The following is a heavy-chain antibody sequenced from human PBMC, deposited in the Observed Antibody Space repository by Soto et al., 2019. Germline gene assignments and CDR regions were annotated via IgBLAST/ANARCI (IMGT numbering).Heavy chain of an antibody. D-gene: IGHD2-15*01. CDR1: GYTFTTYY. CDR3: AKMERTVVVVAAFHS. Sequence: ASVKVSCKASGYTFTTYYIHWVRQAPGQGLEWMGIINPSGGSTNYAQKFQGRVTMTRDTSTSTVYMELSSLRSEDTAIYYCAKMERTVVVVAAFHSWGQGTLVTVSS. J-gene: IGHJ5*01. V-gene: IGHV1-46*01. CDR2: INPSGGST.